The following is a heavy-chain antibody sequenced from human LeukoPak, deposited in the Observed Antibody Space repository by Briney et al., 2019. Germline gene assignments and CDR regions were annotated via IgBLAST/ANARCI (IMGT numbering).Heavy chain of an antibody. V-gene: IGHV1-3*01. CDR2: INAGNGNT. J-gene: IGHJ6*02. D-gene: IGHD3-9*01. CDR1: GYTFTSYA. CDR3: ARAPILRYFDWLLRGMDV. Sequence: ASVKVSCKASGYTFTSYAMHWVRQAPGQRLEWMGWINAGNGNTKYSQKFQGRVTITRDTSPSTAYMELSSLRSEDTAVYYCARAPILRYFDWLLRGMDVWGQGTTVTVSS.